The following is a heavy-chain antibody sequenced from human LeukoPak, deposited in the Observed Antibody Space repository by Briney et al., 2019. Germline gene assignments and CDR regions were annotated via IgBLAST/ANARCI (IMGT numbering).Heavy chain of an antibody. CDR1: GFTFSGSG. CDR2: SGDSDGST. V-gene: IGHV3-23*01. Sequence: GGSLRLSCAASGFTFSGSGMSWVRQAPGKGLEWISSSGDSDGSTYYADSLKGRFTISRDNSKNTLYLQMNNLRAEDTAVYYCAKMRGQYYHSYYMDAWGKGTTVTVSS. CDR3: AKMRGQYYHSYYMDA. J-gene: IGHJ6*03.